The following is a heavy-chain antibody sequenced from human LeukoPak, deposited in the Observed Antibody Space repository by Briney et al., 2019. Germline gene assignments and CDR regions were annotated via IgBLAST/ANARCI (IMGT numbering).Heavy chain of an antibody. CDR3: ARGYCSSTSCHAGY. J-gene: IGHJ4*02. D-gene: IGHD2-2*01. CDR2: ISYDGSNK. V-gene: IGHV3-30-3*01. Sequence: GGSLRLSCAASGFTFNSYAMHWVRQAPGKGLEWVAVISYDGSNKYYADSVKGRFTISRDNSKNTLYLQMNSLRAEDTAVYYCARGYCSSTSCHAGYWGQGTLVTVSS. CDR1: GFTFNSYA.